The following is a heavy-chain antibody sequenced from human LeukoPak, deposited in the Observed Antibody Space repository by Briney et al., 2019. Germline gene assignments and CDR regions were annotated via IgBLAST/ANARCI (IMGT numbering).Heavy chain of an antibody. CDR2: IHHSGST. Sequence: PSETLSLTCAVSGGSISSSNWWSWVRQPPGKGLEWIGEIHHSGSTNYNPSLKSRVTISVDKSKNQFSLKLSSVTAADTAVYYCARSPGGDFWSGYYFDYWGQGTLVTVSS. J-gene: IGHJ4*02. D-gene: IGHD3-3*01. CDR1: GGSISSSNW. CDR3: ARSPGGDFWSGYYFDY. V-gene: IGHV4-4*02.